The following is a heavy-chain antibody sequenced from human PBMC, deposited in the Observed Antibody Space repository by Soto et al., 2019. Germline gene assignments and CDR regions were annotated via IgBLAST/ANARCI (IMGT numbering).Heavy chain of an antibody. CDR2: IRYDGSNI. CDR1: GFTFSGLG. J-gene: IGHJ4*02. Sequence: QVQLVESGGGVVQPGRSLRLSCAASGFTFSGLGMHWVRQAPGKGLEWVAVIRYDGSNIYYADAVKGRFTISRDNSKDTLYLQMSSLRADDTAVYYCARGGVGHSTVCGYFDYWGQGTLVTVSS. V-gene: IGHV3-33*01. D-gene: IGHD3-3*01. CDR3: ARGGVGHSTVCGYFDY.